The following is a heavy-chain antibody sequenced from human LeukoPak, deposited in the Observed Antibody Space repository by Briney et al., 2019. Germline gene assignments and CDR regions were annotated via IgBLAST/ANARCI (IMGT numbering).Heavy chain of an antibody. D-gene: IGHD2-2*02. CDR3: VQGASCDSNTCYNLGWFAP. V-gene: IGHV3-30*02. CDR2: ISHHGSDK. Sequence: GSLRLSCAASGLSFSNFGMHWVRQAPGQGLEWVAFISHHGSDKSYVDSVKGRFTISRDNSKNTLDLQMNSLRAEDTALYYCVQGASCDSNTCYNLGWFAPWGQGTLVIVSS. CDR1: GLSFSNFG. J-gene: IGHJ5*02.